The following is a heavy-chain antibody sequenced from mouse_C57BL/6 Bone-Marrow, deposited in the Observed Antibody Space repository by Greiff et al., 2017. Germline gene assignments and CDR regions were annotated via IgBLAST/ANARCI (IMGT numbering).Heavy chain of an antibody. V-gene: IGHV1-82*01. Sequence: VQLQQSGPELVKPGASVKISCKASGYAFSSSWMNWVKQRPGQGLEWIGRIYPGDGATNYNGKFKGKATLTADKSSSTAYMQLSSLTSEDTAVYFCARANWDYWGQGTTLTVSS. CDR2: IYPGDGAT. CDR3: ARANWDY. D-gene: IGHD4-1*01. CDR1: GYAFSSSW. J-gene: IGHJ2*01.